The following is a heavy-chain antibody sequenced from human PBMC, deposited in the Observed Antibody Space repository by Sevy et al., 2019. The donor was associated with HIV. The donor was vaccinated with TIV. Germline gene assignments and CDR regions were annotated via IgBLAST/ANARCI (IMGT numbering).Heavy chain of an antibody. CDR1: GFTFSSYS. Sequence: GGSLRLSCVASGFTFSSYSMNWVRQAPGKGLEWVSSISSSSSYIYYADSVKGRFTISRDNAKNSLYLQMNSLRAEDTAVYYCARDLRFLEWLSYYYYYYGMDVWGQGTTVTVSS. CDR3: ARDLRFLEWLSYYYYYYGMDV. CDR2: ISSSSSYI. J-gene: IGHJ6*02. D-gene: IGHD3-3*01. V-gene: IGHV3-21*01.